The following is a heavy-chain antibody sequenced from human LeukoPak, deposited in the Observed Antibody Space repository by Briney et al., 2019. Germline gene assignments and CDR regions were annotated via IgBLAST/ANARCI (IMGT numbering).Heavy chain of an antibody. CDR2: IYYSGST. CDR3: ARGLTAYYFDY. Sequence: PSETLSLTCTVSGGSISNYYWSWIRQPPGKGLEWIGYIYYSGSTNYNPSLKSRVTISVDTSKNQFSLKLRSVTAADTAVYYCARGLTAYYFDYWGQGTLVTVSS. J-gene: IGHJ4*02. V-gene: IGHV4-59*01. CDR1: GGSISNYY. D-gene: IGHD2-21*02.